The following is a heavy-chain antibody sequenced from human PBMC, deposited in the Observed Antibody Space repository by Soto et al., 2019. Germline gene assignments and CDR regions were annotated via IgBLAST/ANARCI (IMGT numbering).Heavy chain of an antibody. CDR3: ARDRTGSSGFDY. J-gene: IGHJ4*02. Sequence: PSETLSLACAVSVGSISSGGYSWSWILQPPGKGLEWIGYIYHSGSTYYNPSLKSRVTISVDRSKNQFSLKLSSVTAADTAVYYCARDRTGSSGFDYWGQGTLVTVSS. V-gene: IGHV4-30-2*01. D-gene: IGHD3-22*01. CDR1: VGSISSGGYS. CDR2: IYHSGST.